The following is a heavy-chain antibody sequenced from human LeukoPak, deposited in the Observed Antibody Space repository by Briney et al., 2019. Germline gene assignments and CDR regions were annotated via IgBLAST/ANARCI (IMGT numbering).Heavy chain of an antibody. CDR1: GFTFSSYS. V-gene: IGHV3-48*04. CDR3: ARGQDCSGGSCYFDY. CDR2: ISSSSSTI. J-gene: IGHJ4*02. Sequence: PGGSLRLSCAASGFTFSSYSMNWVRQAPGKGLEWVSYISSSSSTIYYADSVKGRFTISRDNAKNSLYLQMNSLRAEDTAVYYCARGQDCSGGSCYFDYWGQGTLVTVSS. D-gene: IGHD2-15*01.